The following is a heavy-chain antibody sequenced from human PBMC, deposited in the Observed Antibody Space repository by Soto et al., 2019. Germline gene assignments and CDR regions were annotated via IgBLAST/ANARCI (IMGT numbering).Heavy chain of an antibody. V-gene: IGHV3-21*01. CDR3: ARDPPTGTTLDWVDS. Sequence: PGGSLRLSCAASGFSFSSDSMGWVRQAPGKGLEWVSSISSSDSFKNYADSVKGRFTISRDNSKNSLYLQMNSLKDEDTAVYYCARDPPTGTTLDWVDSWGQGTLVTVSS. D-gene: IGHD1-7*01. CDR2: ISSSDSFK. J-gene: IGHJ5*01. CDR1: GFSFSSDS.